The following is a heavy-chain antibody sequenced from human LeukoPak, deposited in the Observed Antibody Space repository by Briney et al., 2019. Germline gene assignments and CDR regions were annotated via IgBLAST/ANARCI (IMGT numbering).Heavy chain of an antibody. CDR1: GFTFSSYG. CDR2: ISYDGSNK. Sequence: PGRSLRLSCAASGFTFSSYGMHGVRQAPGKGLEWVAVISYDGSNKYYADSVKGRFTISRDNSKNTLYLQMNSLRAEDTAVYYCAKDLSRYFDWLSYFDYWGQGTLVTVSS. V-gene: IGHV3-30*18. D-gene: IGHD3-9*01. J-gene: IGHJ4*02. CDR3: AKDLSRYFDWLSYFDY.